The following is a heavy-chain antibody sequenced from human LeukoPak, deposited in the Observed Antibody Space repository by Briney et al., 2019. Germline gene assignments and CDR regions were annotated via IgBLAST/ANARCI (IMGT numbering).Heavy chain of an antibody. CDR3: ARALRYFDWLSTSPEYIWFDP. J-gene: IGHJ5*02. Sequence: GGSLRLSCAASGFTFSSYSMNWVRQAPGKGLEWVSYISSSSSTIYYADSVKGRFTISRDNAKNSLYLQMNSLGAEDTAVYYCARALRYFDWLSTSPEYIWFDPWGQGTLVTVSS. V-gene: IGHV3-48*01. D-gene: IGHD3-9*01. CDR1: GFTFSSYS. CDR2: ISSSSSTI.